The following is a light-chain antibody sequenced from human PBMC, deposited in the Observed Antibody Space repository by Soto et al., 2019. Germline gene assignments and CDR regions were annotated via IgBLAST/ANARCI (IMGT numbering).Light chain of an antibody. V-gene: IGKV1-33*01. CDR3: QQYYNVPRT. J-gene: IGKJ2*01. CDR1: QYISYN. Sequence: DIQMTQSPSSLSASVGDRVTITCQASQYISYNLNWYQQKPGKAPRLLIYDVSNLEKGVPSRFSGSGSGTNFTFTTNSLQPEDIATYYCQQYYNVPRTFGQGTKLEIK. CDR2: DVS.